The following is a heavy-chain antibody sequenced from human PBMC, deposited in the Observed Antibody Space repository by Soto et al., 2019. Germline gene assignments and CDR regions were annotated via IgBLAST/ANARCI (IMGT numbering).Heavy chain of an antibody. D-gene: IGHD5-12*01. V-gene: IGHV3-30-3*01. CDR2: ISNDGTNK. CDR3: VREPLDMVARFDF. CDR1: GFTFSTYA. J-gene: IGHJ4*02. Sequence: QVQLVESGGDVVQPGRSLRLSCAASGFTFSTYAMHWVRQRPDKGLEWVAVISNDGTNKWYADSVQGRFIISRDNSRHKLYLQMDRLTNDDTAVYYCVREPLDMVARFDFWGQGTLVTVSS.